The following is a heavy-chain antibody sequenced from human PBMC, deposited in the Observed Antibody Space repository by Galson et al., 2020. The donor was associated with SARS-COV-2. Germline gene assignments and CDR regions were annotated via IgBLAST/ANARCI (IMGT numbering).Heavy chain of an antibody. D-gene: IGHD2-15*01. V-gene: IGHV2-26*01. CDR3: ARMSRYNDGSCYFPAFDI. CDR1: GLSLSNATMG. J-gene: IGHJ3*02. Sequence: SGPTLVKPTERLTLTCTVSGLSLSNATMGVRWIRQPPGKALEWLAHIFSNDEKSYSTSLKNRLTISKDTSKSQVVLTMTNMDPVDTATYYCARMSRYNDGSCYFPAFDIWGQGTMVTVSS. CDR2: IFSNDEK.